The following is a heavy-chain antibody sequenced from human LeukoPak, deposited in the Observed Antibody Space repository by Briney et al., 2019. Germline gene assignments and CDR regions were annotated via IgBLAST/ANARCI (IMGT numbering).Heavy chain of an antibody. D-gene: IGHD6-6*01. V-gene: IGHV4-4*07. CDR1: GGSISSYY. CDR2: IYTSGST. Sequence: SETLSLTCTVSGGSISSYYWSWIRQPAGKGLEWIGRIYTSGSTNYNPSLKSRVTMSVDTSKNQFSLKLSSVTAADTAVYYCASEQLGNYYYYMDVRGKGTTVTVSS. CDR3: ASEQLGNYYYYMDV. J-gene: IGHJ6*03.